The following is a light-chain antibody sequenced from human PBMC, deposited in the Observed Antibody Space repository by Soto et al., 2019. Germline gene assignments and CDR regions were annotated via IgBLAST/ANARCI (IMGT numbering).Light chain of an antibody. CDR2: EDN. CDR1: SGSIASNY. J-gene: IGLJ2*01. Sequence: NFMLTQPLSVSESPGKTVTISCTRSSGSIASNYVQWYQKRPGSAPTTVIYEDNLRPSGVPDRFSGSIDSSSNSASLTISGLKTEDEADYYCQSYDSSNHVVFGGGTQLTVL. V-gene: IGLV6-57*04. CDR3: QSYDSSNHVV.